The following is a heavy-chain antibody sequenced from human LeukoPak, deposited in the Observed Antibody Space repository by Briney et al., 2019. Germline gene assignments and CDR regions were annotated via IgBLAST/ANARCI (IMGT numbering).Heavy chain of an antibody. V-gene: IGHV3-21*01. D-gene: IGHD3-22*01. CDR1: AFTLSSYS. Sequence: GGSLLPSTSTAAFTLSSYSKKWCLRAPGKGLEWVSSISSCSSYIYYEASVKGRFTISRDNAKNSLSLQMNSLRAEDTAVYYCARDQKSTLSRGSALAYWSQGSLVTVSS. CDR2: ISSCSSYI. J-gene: IGHJ4*01. CDR3: ARDQKSTLSRGSALAY.